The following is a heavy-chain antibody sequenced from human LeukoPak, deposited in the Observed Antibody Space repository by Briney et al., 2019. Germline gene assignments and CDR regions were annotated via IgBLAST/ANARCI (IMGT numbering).Heavy chain of an antibody. CDR1: GFTFSSYG. J-gene: IGHJ4*02. CDR2: IWYDGSNK. Sequence: GRSLRLSCAASGFTFSSYGMHWVRQAPGKGLEWVAVIWYDGSNKYYADSVKGRFTISRDNSKNTLYLQMNSLRAEDTAVCYCARYYYDFWSGLLDYWGQGTLVTVSS. CDR3: ARYYYDFWSGLLDY. D-gene: IGHD3-3*01. V-gene: IGHV3-33*01.